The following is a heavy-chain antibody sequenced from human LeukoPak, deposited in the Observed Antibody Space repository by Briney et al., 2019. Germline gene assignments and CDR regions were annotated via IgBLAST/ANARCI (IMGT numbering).Heavy chain of an antibody. CDR2: ISGSGGST. J-gene: IGHJ4*02. CDR1: GFTVSSYA. CDR3: VKDRSSSWYPYYFDY. D-gene: IGHD6-13*01. Sequence: GGSLRLSCAASGFTVSSYAMSWVRQAPGEGLEWVSAISGSGGSTYYADSVKGRFTISRDNSKNTLKLPMNGLRTGDTTVYYCVKDRSSSWYPYYFDYWGQGTLVTVSS. V-gene: IGHV3-23*01.